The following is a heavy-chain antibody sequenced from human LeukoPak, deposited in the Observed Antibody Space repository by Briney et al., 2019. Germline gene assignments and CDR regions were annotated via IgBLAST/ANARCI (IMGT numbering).Heavy chain of an antibody. CDR1: GFTFSSYA. V-gene: IGHV3-23*01. CDR3: AKNAHYQGYSYGGIDY. CDR2: ISGSGGST. J-gene: IGHJ4*02. D-gene: IGHD5-18*01. Sequence: GGSLRLSCAASGFTFSSYAMSWVRQAPGKGLEGVSAISGSGGSTYYADSVKGRFTISRDNSKNTLYLQMNSLRAEDTAVYYCAKNAHYQGYSYGGIDYWGQGTLVTVSS.